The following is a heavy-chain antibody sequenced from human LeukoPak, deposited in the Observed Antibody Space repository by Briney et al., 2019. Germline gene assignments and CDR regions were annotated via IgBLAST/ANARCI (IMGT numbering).Heavy chain of an antibody. J-gene: IGHJ6*03. D-gene: IGHD7-27*01. CDR1: GGSFSGYY. Sequence: SETLSLTCAVYGGSFSGYYWRWIRQSPGKGLEWIGEINDSGSTNYDPSLKSRVAISVDTSKNQISLKLTSVTAADTAVYYCARVAGDPIYYYYYMDVWGKGTTVTVSS. CDR2: INDSGST. CDR3: ARVAGDPIYYYYYMDV. V-gene: IGHV4-34*01.